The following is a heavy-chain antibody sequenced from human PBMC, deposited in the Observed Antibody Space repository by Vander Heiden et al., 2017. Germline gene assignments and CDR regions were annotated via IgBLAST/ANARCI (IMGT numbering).Heavy chain of an antibody. V-gene: IGHV1-2*02. D-gene: IGHD5-12*01. J-gene: IGHJ4*02. CDR2: INPNSGGT. CDR1: GYTFTGYY. Sequence: QVQLVQSGAEVTKPGASVKVSCQASGYTFTGYYMHWVRQAPGQGLEWMGWINPNSGGTNYAQKGQGRVTMTRDTSISTAYRELSRLRSDDTAVYYCAREGGDGYNYTLDYWGQGTLVTVSS. CDR3: AREGGDGYNYTLDY.